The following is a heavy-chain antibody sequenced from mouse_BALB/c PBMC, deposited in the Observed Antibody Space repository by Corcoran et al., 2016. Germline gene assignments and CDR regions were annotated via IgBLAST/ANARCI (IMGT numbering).Heavy chain of an antibody. CDR3: AREPYAMDY. CDR2: INTYTLEP. Sequence: QIQLEQSGPELKKTGETVKISCKAPGYTFTNYGKNWVKQAPGNGLKWMGWINTYTLEPTYADDFKGRFDFSLETSASTAYLQINNLKNEDTATYFCAREPYAMDYWGQGTSFTVSS. J-gene: IGHJ4*01. CDR1: GYTFTNYG. V-gene: IGHV9-3-1*01.